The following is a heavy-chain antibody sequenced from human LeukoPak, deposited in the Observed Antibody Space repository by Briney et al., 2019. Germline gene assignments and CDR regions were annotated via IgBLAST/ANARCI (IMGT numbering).Heavy chain of an antibody. CDR3: ARRSYSASYYDY. CDR2: IFPGDSYT. D-gene: IGHD1-26*01. V-gene: IGHV5-51*01. CDR1: GYSFSTYW. Sequence: GESLKISCKGSGYSFSTYWIGWVRQRPGKGLEVMGIIFPGDSYTRYSPSFQGQVTLPADKSISTAYLQWSSLKASDTAMYYCARRSYSASYYDYWGQGTLVTVSS. J-gene: IGHJ4*02.